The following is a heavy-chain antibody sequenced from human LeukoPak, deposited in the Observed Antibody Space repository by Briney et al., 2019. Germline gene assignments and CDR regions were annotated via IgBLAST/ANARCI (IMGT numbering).Heavy chain of an antibody. CDR2: INHSGST. CDR1: AGSFSGYD. CDR3: ARRGYYYGSGSYTYPAPNYYYYYGMDV. Sequence: SETLSLTCAVYAGSFSGYDWSWIRQPPGKGLEWIGEINHSGSTNYNPYLKSRVSISVDTSKNQFSLKLSSVTAAVTAVYYCARRGYYYGSGSYTYPAPNYYYYYGMDVWGQGTAITVSS. J-gene: IGHJ6*02. D-gene: IGHD3-10*01. V-gene: IGHV4-34*01.